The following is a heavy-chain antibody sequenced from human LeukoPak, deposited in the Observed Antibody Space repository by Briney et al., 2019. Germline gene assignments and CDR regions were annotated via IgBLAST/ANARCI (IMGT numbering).Heavy chain of an antibody. D-gene: IGHD3-3*01. CDR3: AKTSLSDASGHYYYMDV. Sequence: GGTLRLSCAASGFSFSSHGMSWVRQAPGKGLEWVSGIIGGAGGTYYADSVKGRFTISRDNSQNTVSLQVNNLSTEDTALYYCAKTSLSDASGHYYYMDVWGKGTTVTISS. CDR2: IIGGAGGT. CDR1: GFSFSSHG. J-gene: IGHJ6*03. V-gene: IGHV3-23*01.